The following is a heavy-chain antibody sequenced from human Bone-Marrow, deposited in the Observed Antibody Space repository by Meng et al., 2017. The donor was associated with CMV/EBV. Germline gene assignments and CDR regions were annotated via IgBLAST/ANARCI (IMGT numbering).Heavy chain of an antibody. J-gene: IGHJ2*01. CDR1: GFTFSNYW. CDR2: IKQDGSEK. Sequence: GESLKISCAASGFTFSNYWMTWVRQAPGKGLEWVANIKQDGSEKYYLDSVKGRFTISRDNAKNSLYLQMNSLRAEDTAVYYCASQRRGNWYFDLWGRGTLVTVSS. CDR3: ASQRRGNWYFDL. D-gene: IGHD3-16*01. V-gene: IGHV3-7*03.